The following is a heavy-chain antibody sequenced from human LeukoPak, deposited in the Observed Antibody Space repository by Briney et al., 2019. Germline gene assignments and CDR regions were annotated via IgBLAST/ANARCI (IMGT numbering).Heavy chain of an antibody. V-gene: IGHV3-7*03. CDR2: IKQDGSDK. D-gene: IGHD5-12*01. J-gene: IGHJ4*02. CDR3: ARGYSGYAY. CDR1: GFTFTTSW. Sequence: GGSLRLSCAASGFTFTTSWMGWVRQAPGKGLEWVANIKQDGSDKYYVDSVKGRFTISRDNAKNSLYLQMNSLRAEDTALYYCARGYSGYAYWGQGTLVTVSS.